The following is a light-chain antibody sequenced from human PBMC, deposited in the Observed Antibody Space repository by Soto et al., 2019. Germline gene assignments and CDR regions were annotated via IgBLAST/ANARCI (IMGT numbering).Light chain of an antibody. Sequence: DIQMTQTPSSLSASVGDRVTITCQASEDISNYLNWYQQRPGKAPKLLIYDASNLETGVPSRFSGSGSGTNFIFTISSLQPEDFATYFCQQYIDLPLSFGRGTKVDIK. CDR2: DAS. CDR3: QQYIDLPLS. CDR1: EDISNY. J-gene: IGKJ4*01. V-gene: IGKV1-33*01.